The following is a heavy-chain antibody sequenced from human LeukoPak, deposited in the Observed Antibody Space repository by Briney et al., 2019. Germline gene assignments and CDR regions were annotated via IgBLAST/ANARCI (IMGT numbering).Heavy chain of an antibody. CDR1: GFTFSSYG. CDR3: SKAPGYFSCSSCYGGYWDFDL. J-gene: IGHJ2*01. Sequence: GGSLRLSCAAPGFTFSSYGMHWVRQAPGKGLEWVAFIRYDGSNKYYADSVKGRFTISRDNSKNTLYLQMNSLRAEDTAVYYCSKAPGYFSCSSCYGGYWDFDLWGRGTLVTVSS. V-gene: IGHV3-30*02. D-gene: IGHD2-2*01. CDR2: IRYDGSNK.